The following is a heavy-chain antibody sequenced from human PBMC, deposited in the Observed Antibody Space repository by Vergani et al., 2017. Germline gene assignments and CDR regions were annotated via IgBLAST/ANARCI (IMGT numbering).Heavy chain of an antibody. D-gene: IGHD5-12*01. Sequence: EVQLLESGGGLVQPGGSLRLSCAASGFTFSSYAMSWVRQAPGKGLEWVSAISGSGGSTYYADSVKGRFTISRDNSKNTLYLQMNSLRAEDTAVYYCARDIVATFYYYGMDVWGQGTTVTVSS. CDR1: GFTFSSYA. J-gene: IGHJ6*02. CDR2: ISGSGGST. CDR3: ARDIVATFYYYGMDV. V-gene: IGHV3-23*01.